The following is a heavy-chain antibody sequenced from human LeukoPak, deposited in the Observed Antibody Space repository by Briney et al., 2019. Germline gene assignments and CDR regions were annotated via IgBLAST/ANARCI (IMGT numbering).Heavy chain of an antibody. D-gene: IGHD3-3*01. CDR2: INHSGST. V-gene: IGHV4-34*01. Sequence: SETLSLTCAVYGGSFSGYYWSWIRQPPGKGLEWIGEINHSGSTNYNPSLKSRVTISVDRSKNQFSLKLSSVTAADTAVYYCARAGDFWSGYGFDYWGQGTLVTVSS. J-gene: IGHJ4*02. CDR1: GGSFSGYY. CDR3: ARAGDFWSGYGFDY.